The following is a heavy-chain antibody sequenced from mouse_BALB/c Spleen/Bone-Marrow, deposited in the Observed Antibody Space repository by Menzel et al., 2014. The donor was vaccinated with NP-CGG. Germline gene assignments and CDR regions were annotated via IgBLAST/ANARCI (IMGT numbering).Heavy chain of an antibody. CDR3: ARKSYYDYDGRPWSAY. CDR1: GFTFSSYA. D-gene: IGHD2-4*01. V-gene: IGHV5-9-3*01. CDR2: ISSGGSYT. J-gene: IGHJ3*01. Sequence: EVQRVESGGGLVKPGGSLKLSCAASGFTFSSYAMSWVRQTPEKRLEWVATISSGGSYTYYPDSVKGRFTISRDNAKNTLYLQMSSLRSEDTAMYYCARKSYYDYDGRPWSAYWGQGTLVTVSA.